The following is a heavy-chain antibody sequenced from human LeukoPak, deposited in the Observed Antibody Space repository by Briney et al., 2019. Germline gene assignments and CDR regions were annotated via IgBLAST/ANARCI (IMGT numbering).Heavy chain of an antibody. CDR1: GFTFSSYE. CDR2: TSSSGSTI. J-gene: IGHJ4*02. Sequence: PGGSLRLSCAASGFTFSSYEMNWVRQAPGKGLEWVSYTSSSGSTIYYADSVKGRFTISRDNAKNSLYLQMNSLRAEDTAVYYCARVRIAVAGSPFGYWGQGTLVTVSS. V-gene: IGHV3-48*03. D-gene: IGHD6-19*01. CDR3: ARVRIAVAGSPFGY.